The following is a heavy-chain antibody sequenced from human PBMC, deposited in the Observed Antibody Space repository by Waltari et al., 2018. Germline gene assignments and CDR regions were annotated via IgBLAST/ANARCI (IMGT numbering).Heavy chain of an antibody. CDR3: ARDGAVADYFDY. Sequence: QVQLQESGPGLVKPSETLSLTCTVSGGPISSYYWTWPRQPPGKGLEWIGYIYYSGSTNYNPSLKSRVTISVDTSKNQFSLKLSSVTAADTAVYYCARDGAVADYFDYWGQGTLVTVSS. J-gene: IGHJ4*02. D-gene: IGHD6-19*01. V-gene: IGHV4-59*01. CDR2: IYYSGST. CDR1: GGPISSYY.